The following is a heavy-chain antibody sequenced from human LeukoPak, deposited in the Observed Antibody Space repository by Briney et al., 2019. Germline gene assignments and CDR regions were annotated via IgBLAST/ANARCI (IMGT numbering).Heavy chain of an antibody. CDR1: GFTFSSYA. J-gene: IGHJ4*02. V-gene: IGHV3-64D*06. CDR3: VKAAGPWELLTYFDH. Sequence: PGGSLRLSCSASGFTFSSYAMHWARQAPGKGLEYVSAISSNGGSTYYADSVKGRFTISRDNSKNTLYLQMSSLRAEDTAVYYCVKAAGPWELLTYFDHWGQGTLVTVSS. D-gene: IGHD1-26*01. CDR2: ISSNGGST.